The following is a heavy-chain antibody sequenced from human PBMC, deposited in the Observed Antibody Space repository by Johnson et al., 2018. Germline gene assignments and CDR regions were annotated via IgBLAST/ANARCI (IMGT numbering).Heavy chain of an antibody. CDR3: ARVEGSYYGDDAFDI. CDR2: FTSLTNI. D-gene: IGHD1-26*01. V-gene: IGHV3-48*01. Sequence: VQLVQSGGGLVQPGGSRRLSCAASGFTFSDYSMNWVRQAPGKGLEWISLFTSLTNIYYAHSLKGRFTISRDNAKNSLYLQMNSLRVEDTAVFYCARVEGSYYGDDAFDIWGQGTLVTVSS. CDR1: GFTFSDYS. J-gene: IGHJ3*02.